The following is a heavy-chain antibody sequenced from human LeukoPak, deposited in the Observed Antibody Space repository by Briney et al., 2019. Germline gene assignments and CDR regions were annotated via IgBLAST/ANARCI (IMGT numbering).Heavy chain of an antibody. CDR1: GFTFSSYS. CDR3: ARAAAGSDFDY. D-gene: IGHD2-2*01. Sequence: PGGSLRLSCAASGFTFSSYSMNWVRQAPGRGLEWVSNISRGSTTIYYADSVKGRFTISRDNAKNSVYLQMNSLRAEDTAVYYCARAAAGSDFDYWGQGTLVTVSS. V-gene: IGHV3-48*01. CDR2: ISRGSTTI. J-gene: IGHJ4*02.